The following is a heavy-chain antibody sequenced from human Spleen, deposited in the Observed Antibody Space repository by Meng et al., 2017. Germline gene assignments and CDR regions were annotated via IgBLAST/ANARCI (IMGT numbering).Heavy chain of an antibody. V-gene: IGHV4-34*01. Sequence: SETLSLTCAVYGGSFSGYYWSWIRQPPGKGLEWIGEINHSGSTYYNPSLKSRVTISVDTSKNQFSLTLSSVTAADTAAYYCARDLGAGIAAAGMPIDYWGQGTLVTVSS. J-gene: IGHJ4*02. CDR3: ARDLGAGIAAAGMPIDY. D-gene: IGHD6-13*01. CDR1: GGSFSGYY. CDR2: INHSGST.